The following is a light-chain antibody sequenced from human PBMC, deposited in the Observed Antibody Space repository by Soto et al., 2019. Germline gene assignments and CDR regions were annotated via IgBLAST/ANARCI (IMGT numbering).Light chain of an antibody. Sequence: HSVLTQPPSVSGAPGQRVTISCTGSSSNIGAGYEVHWYQQLPGTAPKLLIYGNTKRPSGVPDRFSGSKSGTSASLAITGLQAEDEADYYCQSYDSSLSGSGVFGGGTKVTVL. CDR1: SSNIGAGYE. CDR3: QSYDSSLSGSGV. CDR2: GNT. V-gene: IGLV1-40*01. J-gene: IGLJ3*02.